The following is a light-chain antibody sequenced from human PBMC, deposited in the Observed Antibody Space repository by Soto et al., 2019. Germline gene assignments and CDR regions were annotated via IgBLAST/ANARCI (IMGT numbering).Light chain of an antibody. CDR2: AAS. CDR3: QQYGSSPRT. Sequence: EIVLTHSPATLSLSPGESATLACRASRSVADNYLAWYQQKPGQPPRLLIYAASRRAAGIPDTFSGSGSGTDFTLTITRLEPEDFAVYYCQQYGSSPRTFGQGTKVDI. CDR1: RSVADNY. V-gene: IGKV3-20*01. J-gene: IGKJ1*01.